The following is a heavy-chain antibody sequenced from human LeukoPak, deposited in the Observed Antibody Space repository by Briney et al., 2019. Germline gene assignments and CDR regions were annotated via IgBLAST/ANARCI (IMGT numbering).Heavy chain of an antibody. D-gene: IGHD3-3*01. J-gene: IGHJ4*02. CDR3: ARDQFRSWSATPNY. CDR2: MNPYSGNT. CDR1: GYTFSNYD. Sequence: ASVKVSCKASGYTFSNYDINWVRQATGQGLEWMGWMNPYSGNTGYAQKFQGRVTMTRNSSINTASMELSSLTSEDTAMYYCARDQFRSWSATPNYWGQGTLVTVSS. V-gene: IGHV1-8*01.